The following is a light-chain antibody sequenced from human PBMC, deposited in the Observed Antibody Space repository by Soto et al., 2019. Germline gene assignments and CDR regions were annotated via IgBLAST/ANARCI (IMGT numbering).Light chain of an antibody. Sequence: QSALTQPASVSGSPGQSITISCTGTSSDVGTYNLVSWYQQHPGKAPKLFIYDVSNRPSGVSDRFSGSKSGNTASLTISGLQAEDEAFYYCSSYTDTNTLVFGGGTKLTVL. CDR3: SSYTDTNTLV. V-gene: IGLV2-14*02. CDR2: DVS. CDR1: SSDVGTYNL. J-gene: IGLJ3*02.